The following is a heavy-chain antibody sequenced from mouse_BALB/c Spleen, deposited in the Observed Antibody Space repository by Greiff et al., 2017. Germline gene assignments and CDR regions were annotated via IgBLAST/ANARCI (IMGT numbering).Heavy chain of an antibody. CDR2: IWAGGST. V-gene: IGHV2-9*02. CDR3: ARDGGLRRSYWYFDV. CDR1: GFSLTSYG. Sequence: QVQLKQSGPGLVAPSQSLSITCTVSGFSLTSYGVHWVRQPPGKGLEWLGVIWAGGSTNYNSALMSRLSISKDNSKSQVFLKMNSLQTDDTAMYYCARDGGLRRSYWYFDVWGAGTTVTVSS. D-gene: IGHD2-2*01. J-gene: IGHJ1*01.